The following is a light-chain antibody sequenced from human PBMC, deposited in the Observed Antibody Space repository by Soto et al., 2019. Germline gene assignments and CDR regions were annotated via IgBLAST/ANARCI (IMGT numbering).Light chain of an antibody. CDR1: SSDVGGYNS. V-gene: IGLV2-14*01. J-gene: IGLJ1*01. Sequence: QSALTQPASVSGSPGQSITISCTGNSSDVGGYNSVSWYQQHPGKAPKLMIYEVSNRPSGVSNRFSGSKSGNTASLTISGLQAEDEADYYCSSYSSTSTYVFGSGTKLTVL. CDR3: SSYSSTSTYV. CDR2: EVS.